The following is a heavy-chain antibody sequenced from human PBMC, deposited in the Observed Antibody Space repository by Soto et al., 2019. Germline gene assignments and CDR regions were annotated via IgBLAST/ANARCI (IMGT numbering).Heavy chain of an antibody. CDR1: ADSFSSYG. CDR2: IIPIFGTT. V-gene: IGHV1-69*01. D-gene: IGHD3-3*01. Sequence: QGQLGQSGAEVKAPGSAVKVSCKAPADSFSSYGISWVRQAPGQGLEWMGGIIPIFGTTNYAEKFQGRVTITADESTNTAHLEFSSLRSEDTALYYCARVFPDGWVEPGVVRGYLDTWGRGTLVTVSS. CDR3: ARVFPDGWVEPGVVRGYLDT. J-gene: IGHJ4*02.